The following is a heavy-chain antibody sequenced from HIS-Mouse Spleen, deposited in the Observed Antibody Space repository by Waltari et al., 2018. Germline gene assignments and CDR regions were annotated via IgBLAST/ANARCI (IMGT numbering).Heavy chain of an antibody. Sequence: QVQLQESGPGLVKPSETLSLTCTVSGGSISSYYWSWIRQPPGKGLEWIGYYSGSTNNHPSLKRRVTISVDTSKNQFSLKLSSVTAADTAVYYCARASRDLLLPRYFDLWGRGTLVTVSS. CDR1: GGSISSYY. CDR2: YYSGST. J-gene: IGHJ2*01. CDR3: ARASRDLLLPRYFDL. V-gene: IGHV4-59*01.